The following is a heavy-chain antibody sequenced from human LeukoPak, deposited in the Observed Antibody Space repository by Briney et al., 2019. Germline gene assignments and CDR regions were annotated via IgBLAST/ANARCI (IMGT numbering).Heavy chain of an antibody. V-gene: IGHV3-21*01. J-gene: IGHJ6*02. CDR1: GFSFSDYA. CDR3: ARIFRYQLIDYYALDV. CDR2: ISSNSAYI. D-gene: IGHD2-2*01. Sequence: GGSLRLSCAASGFSFSDYAMDWVRQAPGKGLGWVSAISSNSAYIFYADSVEGRFTISRDNAKSSVSLQMNSLRDDDTAVYYCARIFRYQLIDYYALDVWGQGTTVTVSS.